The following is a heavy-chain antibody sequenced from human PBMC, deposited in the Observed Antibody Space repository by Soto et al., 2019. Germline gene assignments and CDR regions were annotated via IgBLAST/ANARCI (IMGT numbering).Heavy chain of an antibody. CDR2: IGTAGDT. CDR3: ARAPYYYGSGSYYSDY. Sequence: GGSLRLSCAASGFTFSSYDMHWVRQATGKGLEWVSAIGTAGDTYYPGSVKGRFTISRENAKNSLYLQMNSLRAEDTAVYYCARAPYYYGSGSYYSDYWGQGTLVTVSS. V-gene: IGHV3-13*04. CDR1: GFTFSSYD. J-gene: IGHJ4*02. D-gene: IGHD3-10*01.